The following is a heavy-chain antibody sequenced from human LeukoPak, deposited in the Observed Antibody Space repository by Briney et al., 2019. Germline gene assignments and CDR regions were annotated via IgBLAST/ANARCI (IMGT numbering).Heavy chain of an antibody. Sequence: PGGSLRLSCAASGFTFSSYWMHWVRQAPGKGLMWVSRLASDENNRIYADSVKGRFTISRDNAKNTLFLQMNSLRVEDTGFYYCARDAGWGRLDSWGQGALVTVSS. J-gene: IGHJ4*02. V-gene: IGHV3-74*01. CDR1: GFTFSSYW. D-gene: IGHD3-16*01. CDR3: ARDAGWGRLDS. CDR2: LASDENNR.